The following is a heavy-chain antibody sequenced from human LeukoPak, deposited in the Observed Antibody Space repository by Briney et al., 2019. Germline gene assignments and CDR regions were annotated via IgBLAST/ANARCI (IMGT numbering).Heavy chain of an antibody. V-gene: IGHV5-51*01. D-gene: IGHD3-3*01. Sequence: GESLKISCKGSGYSFTSYWIGWVRQMPGKGLEWMGIIYPGDSDTRYSPSFQGQVTISADKSISTAYLQWSSLKASDTAMYYCARQNYDIWSGYSSYYFDYWGQGTLVTVSS. CDR3: ARQNYDIWSGYSSYYFDY. CDR2: IYPGDSDT. CDR1: GYSFTSYW. J-gene: IGHJ4*02.